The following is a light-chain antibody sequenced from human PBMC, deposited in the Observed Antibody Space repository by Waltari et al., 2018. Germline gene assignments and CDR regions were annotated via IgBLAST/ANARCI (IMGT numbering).Light chain of an antibody. V-gene: IGKV1-16*01. CDR1: QGIGNN. CDR2: RAS. CDR3: QQGSTFPYT. J-gene: IGKJ2*01. Sequence: DIQMTQSPSSLSASVGDTVTITCQASQGIGNNLNWYQQKPGNAPKFLISRASSLQDGVPSRFIGGGSGTDFSLTVNGLQAEDIATYYCQQGSTFPYTFGQGTKLEI.